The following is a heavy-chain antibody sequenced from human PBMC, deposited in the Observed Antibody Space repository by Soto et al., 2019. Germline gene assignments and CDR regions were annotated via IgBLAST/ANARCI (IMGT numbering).Heavy chain of an antibody. D-gene: IGHD1-26*01. V-gene: IGHV4-34*01. CDR1: GLSFSTYY. Sequence: SETLSLTCAFNGLSFSTYYWSWIRQPPGRGLEWVGEINHSGSTNYNPSLKSRVTVSVDTSKNQFSLKLSSVTAADTAVYYCARVSGSYYYGMDVWGQGTTVTSP. CDR2: INHSGST. J-gene: IGHJ6*02. CDR3: ARVSGSYYYGMDV.